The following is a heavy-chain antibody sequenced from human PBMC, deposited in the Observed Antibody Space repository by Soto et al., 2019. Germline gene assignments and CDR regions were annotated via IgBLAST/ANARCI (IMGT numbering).Heavy chain of an antibody. Sequence: ASVKVSCKASGGSFRNFGITWVRQAPGQGLEWMGGIIPIFGTANYAQKFQGRVTITADESTGTAYMELSSLRSEDTAVYYCARDYPLFYYDSSGYYYRTWFDPWGQGTLVTVSS. J-gene: IGHJ5*02. CDR1: GGSFRNFG. CDR2: IIPIFGTA. V-gene: IGHV1-69*13. CDR3: ARDYPLFYYDSSGYYYRTWFDP. D-gene: IGHD3-22*01.